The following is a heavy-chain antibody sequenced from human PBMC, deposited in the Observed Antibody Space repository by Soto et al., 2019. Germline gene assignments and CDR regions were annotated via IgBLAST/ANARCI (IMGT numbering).Heavy chain of an antibody. Sequence: PXVSLRLSSAASGFTFSSYEMNWVRQAPGKGLEWVSYISSSGSTIYYADSVKGRFTISRDNAKNSLYLQMNRLRAEDTAVYYCARDRDFWSGYQSYGMDVWGQGTTVTVSS. CDR1: GFTFSSYE. D-gene: IGHD3-3*01. CDR2: ISSSGSTI. J-gene: IGHJ6*02. CDR3: ARDRDFWSGYQSYGMDV. V-gene: IGHV3-48*03.